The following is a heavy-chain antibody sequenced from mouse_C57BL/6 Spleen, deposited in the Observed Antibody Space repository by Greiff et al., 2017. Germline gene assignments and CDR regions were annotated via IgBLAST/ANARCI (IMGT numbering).Heavy chain of an antibody. CDR1: GYTFTSYW. CDR3: AREGDYSWYFDV. V-gene: IGHV1-52*01. D-gene: IGHD1-1*01. J-gene: IGHJ1*03. Sequence: QVQLQQPGAELVRPGSSVKLSCKASGYTFTSYWMHWVKQRPIQGLEWIGNIDPSDSETHYNQQFKDKATLTVDKSSSTAYMQLSSLTSEDSAVYYCAREGDYSWYFDVWGTGTTVTVSS. CDR2: IDPSDSET.